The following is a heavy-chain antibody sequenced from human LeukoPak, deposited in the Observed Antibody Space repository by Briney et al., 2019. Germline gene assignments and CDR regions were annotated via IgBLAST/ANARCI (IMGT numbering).Heavy chain of an antibody. CDR1: GFSFTTYW. V-gene: IGHV3-7*01. CDR3: ARSSAYYTDNWFDP. Sequence: GGSLRLSCAASGFSFTTYWMGWVRQAPGKGLEWVANINQDGTEKYYVDSVKGRFTISRDNAKNSLYLQMNSLRAEDTAVYYCARSSAYYTDNWFDPWGQGTLVTVSS. D-gene: IGHD3-3*01. CDR2: INQDGTEK. J-gene: IGHJ5*02.